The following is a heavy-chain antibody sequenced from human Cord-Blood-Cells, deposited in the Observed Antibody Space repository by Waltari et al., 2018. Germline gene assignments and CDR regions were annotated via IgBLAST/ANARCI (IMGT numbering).Heavy chain of an antibody. CDR1: GGSISSSSYY. J-gene: IGHJ2*01. CDR3: ASFFGELFWYFDL. Sequence: QLQLQESGPGLVKPSETLSLPCTVSGGSISSSSYYWGWIRQPPGKGLEWIGCIYYSGSTYYNPSLKSRVTISVDTSKNQFSLKLSSVTAADTAVYYCASFFGELFWYFDLWGSGTLVTVSS. V-gene: IGHV4-39*07. CDR2: IYYSGST. D-gene: IGHD3-10*01.